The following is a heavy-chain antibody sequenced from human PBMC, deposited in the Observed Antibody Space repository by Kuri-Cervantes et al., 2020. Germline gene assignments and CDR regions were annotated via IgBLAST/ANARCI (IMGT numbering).Heavy chain of an antibody. CDR1: GYTFTSYA. CDR3: ARAFHPDIVVVPAAMFGYLSRWFDP. D-gene: IGHD2-2*01. J-gene: IGHJ5*02. V-gene: IGHV1-3*01. Sequence: ASVKVSCKAPGYTFTSYAMHWVRQAPGQRLEWMGWINAGNGNTKYSQKFQGRVTITRDTSASTAYMELSSLRSEDTAVYYCARAFHPDIVVVPAAMFGYLSRWFDPWGQGTLVTVSS. CDR2: INAGNGNT.